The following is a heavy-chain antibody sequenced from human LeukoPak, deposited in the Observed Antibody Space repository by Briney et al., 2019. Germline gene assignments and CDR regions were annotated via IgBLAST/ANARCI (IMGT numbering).Heavy chain of an antibody. Sequence: GGSLRLSCAASGFTFSIYGMHWVRQAPGKGLEWVAFIRYDGSNKYYADSVKGRFTISRDNSKNTLYLQMNSLRAEDTAVYYCAKGGYSGYDGFDYWGQGTLVTVSS. CDR3: AKGGYSGYDGFDY. CDR1: GFTFSIYG. CDR2: IRYDGSNK. J-gene: IGHJ4*02. D-gene: IGHD5-12*01. V-gene: IGHV3-30*02.